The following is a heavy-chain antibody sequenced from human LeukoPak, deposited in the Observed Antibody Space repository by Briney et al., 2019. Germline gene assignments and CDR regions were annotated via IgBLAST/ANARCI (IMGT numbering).Heavy chain of an antibody. CDR1: GFTFSSYW. Sequence: GGSLRLSCAASGFTFSSYWMSWVRQAPGKGLEWVANIKQGGGEKYDVEAVKGRFTISRDNAKNSLYLQMNSLRAEDTAVYYCAREVSKWELLDIYHGMDVWGQATTVTVSS. V-gene: IGHV3-7*01. CDR3: AREVSKWELLDIYHGMDV. CDR2: IKQGGGEK. J-gene: IGHJ6*02. D-gene: IGHD1-26*01.